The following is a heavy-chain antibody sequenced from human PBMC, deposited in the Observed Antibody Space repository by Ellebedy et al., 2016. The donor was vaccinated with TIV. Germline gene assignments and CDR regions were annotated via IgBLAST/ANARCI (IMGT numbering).Heavy chain of an antibody. Sequence: ASVKVSXXASGYSLMSNAITWVRQAPGQGLEWMGRINTYNGNTNYAQKFQDRVTMTADTSTSTAYMDLRSLRPDDTAVYYCARDATGWGYFDFWGRGIMVTVAS. V-gene: IGHV1-18*04. CDR3: ARDATGWGYFDF. CDR2: INTYNGNT. CDR1: GYSLMSNA. D-gene: IGHD3-9*01. J-gene: IGHJ2*01.